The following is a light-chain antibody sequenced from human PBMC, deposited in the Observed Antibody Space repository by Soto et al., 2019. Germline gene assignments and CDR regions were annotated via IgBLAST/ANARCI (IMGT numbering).Light chain of an antibody. Sequence: QSALTQPASVSGSPGQSITISCTGTSSDVGGYNYVSWYQQHPGKAPKLMIYEVSNRPSGGSNRFSGSKSGNTASLTISGIQAEDEADYYCSSYTSSDYVFGTGTKVTVL. V-gene: IGLV2-14*01. CDR3: SSYTSSDYV. CDR2: EVS. J-gene: IGLJ1*01. CDR1: SSDVGGYNY.